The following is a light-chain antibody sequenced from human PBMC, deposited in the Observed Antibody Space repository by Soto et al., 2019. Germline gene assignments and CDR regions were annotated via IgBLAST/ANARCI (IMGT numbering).Light chain of an antibody. CDR2: KAS. CDR3: QQYDSHSGT. V-gene: IGKV1-5*03. J-gene: IGKJ1*01. Sequence: DIQMTQSPSTLSASVGDRVTITCRASQSIGHWLAWYQQKPGKAPNLLIYKASSLRSGVPSRFSGSGSGTEFTLTISSLQPDDFASYYCQQYDSHSGTFGQGTKVEIK. CDR1: QSIGHW.